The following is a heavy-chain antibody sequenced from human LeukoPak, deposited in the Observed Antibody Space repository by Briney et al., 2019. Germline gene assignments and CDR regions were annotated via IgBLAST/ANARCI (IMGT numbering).Heavy chain of an antibody. Sequence: SVKVSCKASGGTFSSYGISWVRQAPGQGLGWMGGIILIFDTANYAQKFQGRVTIIADESTSTAYMELSSLRSEDTAVYYYARDLFRGYYYDARGAFDIWGQGTMVSVSS. D-gene: IGHD3-22*01. J-gene: IGHJ3*02. V-gene: IGHV1-69*01. CDR2: IILIFDTA. CDR1: GGTFSSYG. CDR3: ARDLFRGYYYDARGAFDI.